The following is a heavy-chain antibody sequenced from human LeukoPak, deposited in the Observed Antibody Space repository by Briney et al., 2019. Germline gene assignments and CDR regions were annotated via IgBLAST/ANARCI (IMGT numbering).Heavy chain of an antibody. CDR2: IYSGGST. D-gene: IGHD1-7*01. Sequence: GGSLRLSCAASGFAVSSNYMSWVRQAPGKGLEWVSVIYSGGSTYYADSVKGRSTISRDNSKNTLYLQMNSLRAEDTAVYYCAGGSHWGTTSPFDYWGQGTLVTVSS. J-gene: IGHJ4*02. CDR1: GFAVSSNY. CDR3: AGGSHWGTTSPFDY. V-gene: IGHV3-53*01.